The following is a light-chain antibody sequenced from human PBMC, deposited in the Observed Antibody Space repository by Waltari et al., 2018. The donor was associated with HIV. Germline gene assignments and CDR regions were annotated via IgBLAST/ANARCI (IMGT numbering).Light chain of an antibody. CDR2: EVS. CDR1: LNDIGGFNY. V-gene: IGLV2-14*03. J-gene: IGLJ3*02. Sequence: QSALPQPASVSGSPGQSIPIPCAGTLNDIGGFNYVPSYQQHLGKVPKLIIFEVSNRPSGVTNRFTGAKSGNTASLTISGLQAEDEADYYCNSYTRSSTRVFGGGTKVTVL. CDR3: NSYTRSSTRV.